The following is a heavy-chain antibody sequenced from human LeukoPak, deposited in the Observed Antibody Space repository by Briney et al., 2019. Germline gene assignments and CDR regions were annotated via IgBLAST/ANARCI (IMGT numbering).Heavy chain of an antibody. J-gene: IGHJ4*02. CDR3: AKGYTGYVIDY. D-gene: IGHD5-12*01. V-gene: IGHV4-59*01. CDR1: GGSISSYY. CDR2: IYYSGST. Sequence: TSETLSLTCTVSGGSISSYYWSWIRQPPGKGLEWIGYIYYSGSTNYNPSLKSRVIISVDTSKNQFSLKLSSVTAADTAVYYCAKGYTGYVIDYWGQGTLVTVSS.